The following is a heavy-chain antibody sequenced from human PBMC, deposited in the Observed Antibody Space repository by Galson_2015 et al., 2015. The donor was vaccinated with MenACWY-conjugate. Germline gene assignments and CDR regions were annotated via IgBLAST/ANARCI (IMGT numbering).Heavy chain of an antibody. CDR1: GYSFTSFW. CDR2: IYPGDSDT. CDR3: AKFSCTSSPCYLWDNWFDP. Sequence: QSGAEVKKPGESLKISCKGSGYSFTSFWIGWVRQMPGKGLEWMGIIYPGDSDTRYSPSFQGQVTISADKSISTAYLQWSSLKASDTAMYYCAKFSCTSSPCYLWDNWFDPWGQGTLVTVSS. J-gene: IGHJ5*02. V-gene: IGHV5-51*01. D-gene: IGHD2-2*01.